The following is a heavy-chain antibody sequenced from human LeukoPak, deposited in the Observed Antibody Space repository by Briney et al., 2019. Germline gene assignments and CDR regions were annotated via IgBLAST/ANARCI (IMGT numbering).Heavy chain of an antibody. D-gene: IGHD6-19*01. V-gene: IGHV1-69*05. Sequence: ASVKVSCKASGYTFTSYYMHWVRQAPGQGLEWMGRIIPIFGTANYAQKFQGRVTITTDESTSTAYMELSSLRSEDTAVYYCARDYYAVAGLPYFDYWGQGTLVTVSS. J-gene: IGHJ4*02. CDR2: IIPIFGTA. CDR1: GYTFTSYY. CDR3: ARDYYAVAGLPYFDY.